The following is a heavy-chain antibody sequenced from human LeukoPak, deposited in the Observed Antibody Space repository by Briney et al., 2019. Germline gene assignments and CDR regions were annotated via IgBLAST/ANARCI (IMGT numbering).Heavy chain of an antibody. Sequence: SETLSLTCAVYGGSFSGYYWSWIRQPPGKGLEWIGEINHSGSTNYNPSLKSRVTISVDTSKNQFSLKLNSVTATDTAVYYCARSGTSRYYFYGMDVWGQGTTVTASS. D-gene: IGHD1/OR15-1a*01. CDR1: GGSFSGYY. V-gene: IGHV4-34*01. CDR3: ARSGTSRYYFYGMDV. CDR2: INHSGST. J-gene: IGHJ6*02.